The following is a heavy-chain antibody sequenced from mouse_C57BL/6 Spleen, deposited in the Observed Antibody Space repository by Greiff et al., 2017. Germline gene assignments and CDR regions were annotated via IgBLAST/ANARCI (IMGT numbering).Heavy chain of an antibody. CDR1: GYTFTSYW. CDR3: ARHYGYAMDY. Sequence: QVHVKQPGAELVRPGSSVKLSCKASGYTFTSYWMHWVKQRPIQGLEWIGNIDPSDSETHYNQKFKDKATLTVDKSSSTAYMQLSSLTSEDSAVYYCARHYGYAMDYWGQGTSVTVSS. CDR2: IDPSDSET. V-gene: IGHV1-52*01. J-gene: IGHJ4*01. D-gene: IGHD1-1*01.